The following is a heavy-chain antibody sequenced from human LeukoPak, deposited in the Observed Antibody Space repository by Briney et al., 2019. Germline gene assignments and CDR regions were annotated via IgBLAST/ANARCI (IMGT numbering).Heavy chain of an antibody. D-gene: IGHD6-19*01. CDR1: GFTFRGSA. CDR3: TRPYSSGYY. Sequence: GGSLRLSCAASGFTFRGSARHGVRRAPGKGRGGVGRIRSKANSYATAYAASVKGRFTISRDDSKNTAYLQMNSLKIEDTAVYYCTRPYSSGYYWGQGTLVTVSS. J-gene: IGHJ4*02. CDR2: IRSKANSYAT. V-gene: IGHV3-73*01.